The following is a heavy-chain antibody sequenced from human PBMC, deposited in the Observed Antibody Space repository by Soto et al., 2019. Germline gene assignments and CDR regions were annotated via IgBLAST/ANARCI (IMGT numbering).Heavy chain of an antibody. D-gene: IGHD2-15*01. CDR2: ISAYNGNT. J-gene: IGHJ3*02. V-gene: IGHV1-18*01. CDR3: ARLYCSASSCYSVGAFDI. Sequence: GASVKVSCKASGYTFTSYGISWVRQAPGQGLEWMGWISAYNGNTNYAQKLQGRVTMTTDTSTSTAYMELRSLRSDDTAVYYCARLYCSASSCYSVGAFDIRGQGTMVTVSS. CDR1: GYTFTSYG.